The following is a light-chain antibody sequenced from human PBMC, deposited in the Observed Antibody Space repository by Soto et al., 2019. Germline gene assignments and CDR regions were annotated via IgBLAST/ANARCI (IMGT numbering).Light chain of an antibody. CDR3: QHYSNWPPT. Sequence: EMVMTQSPATLSVSPGERVTLSCRASESVHRNLAWYQQKPGQGPSLLIYYASTRATGVPDRFTGSGSGTEFTLTICRLQSEDFGFYHCQHYSNWPPTFGPGTKVEIK. J-gene: IGKJ3*01. CDR1: ESVHRN. CDR2: YAS. V-gene: IGKV3-15*01.